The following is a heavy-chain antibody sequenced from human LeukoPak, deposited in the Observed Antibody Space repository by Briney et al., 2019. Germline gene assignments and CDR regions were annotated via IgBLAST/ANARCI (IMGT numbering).Heavy chain of an antibody. Sequence: PSETLSLTCTVSGGSVSGYYWSWIRQPAGKGLEWIGSIYHSGSTYYNPSLKSRVTISVDTSKNQFSLKLSSVTAADTAVYYCARDQNGWERQVRNWFDPWGQGTLVTVSS. J-gene: IGHJ5*02. D-gene: IGHD1-1*01. CDR1: GGSVSGYY. V-gene: IGHV4-4*07. CDR3: ARDQNGWERQVRNWFDP. CDR2: IYHSGST.